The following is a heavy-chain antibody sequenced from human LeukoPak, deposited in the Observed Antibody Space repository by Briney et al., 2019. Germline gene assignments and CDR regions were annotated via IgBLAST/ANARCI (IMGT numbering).Heavy chain of an antibody. Sequence: GASVKVSCKASGYTCANYGITWVRQAPGHWLEWMGWISAYNGNTNYAQKLQGRVTMTTDTHTSTAYMELRSLRSDDTAVYYCARGPRYSPDYWGQGTLVTVSS. CDR3: ARGPRYSPDY. J-gene: IGHJ4*02. CDR2: ISAYNGNT. V-gene: IGHV1-18*01. CDR1: GYTCANYG. D-gene: IGHD1-1*01.